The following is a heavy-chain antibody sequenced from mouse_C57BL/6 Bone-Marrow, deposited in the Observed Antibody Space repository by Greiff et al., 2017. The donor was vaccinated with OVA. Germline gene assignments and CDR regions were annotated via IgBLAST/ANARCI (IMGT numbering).Heavy chain of an antibody. D-gene: IGHD4-1*01. V-gene: IGHV10-1*01. J-gene: IGHJ2*01. CDR2: IRSRSNNYAT. Sequence: EVKLMESGGGLVQPKGSLKLSCAVSGFSFNTYAMNWVRQAPGKGLEWVARIRSRSNNYATYYADSVKDRFTISKDDSESMLYLQMNNLKTEDTAIYYCVRHRPGTLFDYWGQGTTLTVSS. CDR3: VRHRPGTLFDY. CDR1: GFSFNTYA.